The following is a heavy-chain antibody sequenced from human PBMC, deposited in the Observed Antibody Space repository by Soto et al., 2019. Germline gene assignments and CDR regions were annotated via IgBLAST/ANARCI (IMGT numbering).Heavy chain of an antibody. J-gene: IGHJ4*02. CDR3: ARPLGSYRYFDY. CDR1: AFTFSSYA. CDR2: ISGSGSST. Sequence: EVHLLESGGGLVQPGGSLRLSCAASAFTFSSYAMSWVRQAPGKGLEWVSAISGSGSSTYSADSVKGRFTISRDNSENTLYLQMNSLGADDTAVYYCARPLGSYRYFDYWGQGTLVTVSS. V-gene: IGHV3-23*01. D-gene: IGHD3-16*02.